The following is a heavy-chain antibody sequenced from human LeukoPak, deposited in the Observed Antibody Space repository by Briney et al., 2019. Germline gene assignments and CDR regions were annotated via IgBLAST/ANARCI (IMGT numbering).Heavy chain of an antibody. D-gene: IGHD1-26*01. CDR2: ISGSGGST. J-gene: IGHJ4*02. Sequence: QAPGKGVEGVSGISGSGGSTYYADSVKGGFTISRDNSKNTLYLQMNSLRAEDTAVYYSAKDRGSATWGQGTLVTVSS. CDR3: AKDRGSAT. V-gene: IGHV3-23*01.